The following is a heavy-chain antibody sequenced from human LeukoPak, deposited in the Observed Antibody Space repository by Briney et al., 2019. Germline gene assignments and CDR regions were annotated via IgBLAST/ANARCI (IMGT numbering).Heavy chain of an antibody. CDR1: GFTFSSYS. V-gene: IGHV3-21*01. CDR3: ARYSRAGYSGTFDI. D-gene: IGHD6-13*01. J-gene: IGHJ3*02. Sequence: GGSLRLSCAASGFTFSSYSMNWVRQAPGKGLEWVSSISSSSSYIYYADSVKGRFTISRDNAKNSLYLQMNSLRAEDTAVYYCARYSRAGYSGTFDIWGQGTMVTVSS. CDR2: ISSSSSYI.